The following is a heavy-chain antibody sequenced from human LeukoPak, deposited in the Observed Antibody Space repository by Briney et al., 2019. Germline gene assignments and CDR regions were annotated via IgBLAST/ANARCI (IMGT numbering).Heavy chain of an antibody. CDR1: GFTFSSYA. J-gene: IGHJ5*02. CDR3: AIISPFGDYIGH. CDR2: ISGSGGST. Sequence: PGGSLRLSCAASGFTFSSYAMSWVRQAPGKGLEWVSAISGSGGSTYYADSVKGRFTISRDNSKNTLYLQMNSLRAVDTAVYYCAIISPFGDYIGHWGQETLVTVSS. V-gene: IGHV3-23*01. D-gene: IGHD4-17*01.